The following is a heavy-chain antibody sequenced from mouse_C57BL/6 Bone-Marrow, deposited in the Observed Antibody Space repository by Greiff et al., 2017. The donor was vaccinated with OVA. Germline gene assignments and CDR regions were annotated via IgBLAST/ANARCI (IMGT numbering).Heavy chain of an antibody. Sequence: KQSCKASGYTFTSYWMHWVKQRPGQGLEWIGEIDPSDSYTNYNQKFKGKSTLTVDKSSSTAYMQLSSLTSEDSAVYYCARYLRLWELWYFDVWGTGTTVTVSS. CDR2: IDPSDSYT. D-gene: IGHD4-1*01. CDR1: GYTFTSYW. CDR3: ARYLRLWELWYFDV. V-gene: IGHV1-69*01. J-gene: IGHJ1*03.